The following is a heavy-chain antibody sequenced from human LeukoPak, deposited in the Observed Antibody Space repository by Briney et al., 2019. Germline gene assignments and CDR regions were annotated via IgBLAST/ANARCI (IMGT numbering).Heavy chain of an antibody. CDR3: ASWSGYYPPYYFDY. CDR2: IYHSGST. Sequence: SETLSLTCTVSGGSISSYSWSWIRQPPGKGLEWIGYIYHSGSTYYNPSLKSRVTISVDRSKNQFSLKLSSVTAADTAVYYCASWSGYYPPYYFDYWGQGTLVTVSS. CDR1: GGSISSYS. J-gene: IGHJ4*02. V-gene: IGHV4-30-2*01. D-gene: IGHD3-3*01.